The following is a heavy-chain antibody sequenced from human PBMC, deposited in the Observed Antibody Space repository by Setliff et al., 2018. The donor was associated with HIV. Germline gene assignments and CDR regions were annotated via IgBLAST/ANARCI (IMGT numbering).Heavy chain of an antibody. CDR1: GFTFSNYW. V-gene: IGHV3-7*01. CDR2: IKQDGREQ. D-gene: IGHD1-26*01. CDR3: AREWVGAHHTDL. J-gene: IGHJ5*02. Sequence: GGSLRLSCAVSGFTFSNYWWSWLRQAPGKGLEWVANIKQDGREQNYVDSVKGRFTISRDNAKNSLYLQMNSLRVEDAAVYYCAREWVGAHHTDLWGQGTLVTVSS.